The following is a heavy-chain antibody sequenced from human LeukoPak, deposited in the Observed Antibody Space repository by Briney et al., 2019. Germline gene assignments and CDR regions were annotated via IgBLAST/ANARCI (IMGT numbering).Heavy chain of an antibody. CDR2: INSDGSST. D-gene: IGHD4-17*01. CDR3: ARSLYGDYEDY. CDR1: GFTFSSCW. J-gene: IGHJ4*02. V-gene: IGHV3-74*01. Sequence: GGSLRLSCAASGFTFSSCWMHWVRQAPGKGLVWVSRINSDGSSTSYADSVKGRFTISRDNAKNTLYLQMNSLRAEDTAVYYCARSLYGDYEDYWGQGTLVTVSS.